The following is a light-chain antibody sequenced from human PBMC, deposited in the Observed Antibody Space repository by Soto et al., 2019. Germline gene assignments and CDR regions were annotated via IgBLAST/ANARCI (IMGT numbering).Light chain of an antibody. CDR3: QKSYHTSLT. CDR2: AAS. Sequence: DIQMTQSPSSLSSSVGDRITITCRASQNVGTYLSWYQQRSGKAPKLLIYAASNLQSGVSSRFSGSGSGTAFTLAIRSLQPEDFATYFCQKSYHTSLTFGGGTKVEI. CDR1: QNVGTY. V-gene: IGKV1-39*01. J-gene: IGKJ4*01.